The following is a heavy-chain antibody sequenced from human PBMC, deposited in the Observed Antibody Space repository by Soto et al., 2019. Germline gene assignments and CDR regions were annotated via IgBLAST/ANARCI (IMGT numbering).Heavy chain of an antibody. CDR3: AKVGEGEQLVPVKYIGMDV. D-gene: IGHD6-6*01. CDR1: GFTFSSYG. J-gene: IGHJ6*02. Sequence: PGGSLRLSCAASGFTFSSYGMHWVRQAPGKGLEWVAVISYDGSNKYYADSVKGRFTISRDNSKNTLYLQMNSLRAEDTAVYYCAKVGEGEQLVPVKYIGMDVWGQGTTVTVSS. V-gene: IGHV3-30*18. CDR2: ISYDGSNK.